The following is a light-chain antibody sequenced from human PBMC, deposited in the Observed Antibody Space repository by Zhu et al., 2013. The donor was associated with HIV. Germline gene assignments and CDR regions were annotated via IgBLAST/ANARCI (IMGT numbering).Light chain of an antibody. CDR1: QSVFYRPSNKNY. Sequence: DIVMTQSPDSLAVSLGEGATIHCKSSQSVFYRPSNKNYLAWYRQKPGQPPQLLIYWASTRESGVPDRFSGSGSGTDFTLNISSLQAEDVAVYYCQQYYSNPRSFGQGTKVEI. CDR2: WAS. V-gene: IGKV4-1*01. CDR3: QQYYSNPRS. J-gene: IGKJ2*04.